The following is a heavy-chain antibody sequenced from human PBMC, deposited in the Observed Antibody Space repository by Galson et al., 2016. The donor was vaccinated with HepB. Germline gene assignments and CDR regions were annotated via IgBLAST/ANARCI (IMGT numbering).Heavy chain of an antibody. CDR1: GGSINSGGYY. CDR3: ARGVDSSKIGY. D-gene: IGHD6-13*01. J-gene: IGHJ4*02. V-gene: IGHV4-31*03. Sequence: TLSLTCSVSGGSINSGGYYWSWIRQHPGKGLEWIGSTHSTGSAFYNPSLKGRLTVSRDTSRNQLSLSLRSVTAADTAVYYCARGVDSSKIGYWGQGTLVTVSS. CDR2: THSTGSA.